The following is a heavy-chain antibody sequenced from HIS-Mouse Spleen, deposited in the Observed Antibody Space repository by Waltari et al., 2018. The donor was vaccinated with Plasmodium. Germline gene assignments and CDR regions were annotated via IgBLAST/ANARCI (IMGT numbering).Heavy chain of an antibody. CDR3: ARPPRTTWDAFDI. CDR2: IKHSGSN. CDR1: GGSFSGYY. V-gene: IGHV4-34*01. Sequence: QVQLQQWGAGLLKPSETLSLTCAVYGGSFSGYYWSWIRQPPGKGLEWIEEIKHSGSNNNNPSLKSRVTISVDTSKNQFSLKLSSVTAADTAVYYCARPPRTTWDAFDIWGQGTMVTVSS. J-gene: IGHJ3*02. D-gene: IGHD1-7*01.